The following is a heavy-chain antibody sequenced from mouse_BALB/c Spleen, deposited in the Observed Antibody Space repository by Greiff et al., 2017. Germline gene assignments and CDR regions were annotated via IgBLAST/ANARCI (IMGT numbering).Heavy chain of an antibody. J-gene: IGHJ1*01. CDR1: GFSLTSYG. D-gene: IGHD2-4*01. CDR3: ARDDYDEGYFDV. V-gene: IGHV2-9*02. Sequence: VKVVESGPGLVAPSQSLSITCTVSGFSLTSYGVHWVRQPPGKGLEWLGVIWAGGSTNYNSALMSRLSISKDNSKSQVFLKMNSLQTDDTAMYYCARDDYDEGYFDVWGAGTTVTVSS. CDR2: IWAGGST.